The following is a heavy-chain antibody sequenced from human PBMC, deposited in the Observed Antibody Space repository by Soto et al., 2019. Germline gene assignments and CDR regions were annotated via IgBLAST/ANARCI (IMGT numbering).Heavy chain of an antibody. Sequence: QLVETGGGLIQPGTSLTLSCAASGFSVSSNYMTWVRQAPGKGLEWVSFVYSGGATFYADSVKGRFILARDDSQNTMYLQMNNLRAEYKAVYYCARVPGRLWGRGTLVTVAS. V-gene: IGHV3-53*02. CDR3: ARVPGRL. J-gene: IGHJ4*02. CDR2: VYSGGAT. CDR1: GFSVSSNY. D-gene: IGHD3-10*01.